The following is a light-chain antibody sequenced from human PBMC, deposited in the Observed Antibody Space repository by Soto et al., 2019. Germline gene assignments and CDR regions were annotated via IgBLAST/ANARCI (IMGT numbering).Light chain of an antibody. CDR1: QSVSSN. V-gene: IGKV3-15*01. CDR2: GVS. J-gene: IGKJ1*01. CDR3: QQYNDWPRT. Sequence: MTQSPATLSVSQGESATLSCRASQSVSSNLAWYQQKPGQAPRLLIYGVSTRATGIPARFSGSGSETKFTLTISSLQSEDFAVYYCQQYNDWPRTFGQGTKVDIK.